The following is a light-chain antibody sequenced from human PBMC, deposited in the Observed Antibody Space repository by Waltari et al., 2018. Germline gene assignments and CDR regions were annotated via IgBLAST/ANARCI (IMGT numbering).Light chain of an antibody. CDR3: QQLNSYPLT. V-gene: IGKV1-9*01. CDR1: QGISSH. Sequence: DIQLTQSPSFLSASVGDRVTIACRASQGISSHLVWYQQKPGKAPKLLIYGASTLQSGVPSRFSGSGSATEFTITISSLQPEDFATYYCQQLNSYPLTFGGGTKVEIK. J-gene: IGKJ4*01. CDR2: GAS.